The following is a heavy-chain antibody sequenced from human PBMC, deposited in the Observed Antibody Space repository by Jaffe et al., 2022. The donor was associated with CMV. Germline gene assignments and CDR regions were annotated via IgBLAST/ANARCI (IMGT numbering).Heavy chain of an antibody. CDR2: INAGNGNT. CDR3: ARSGIITIFGVVTPDGWFDP. J-gene: IGHJ5*02. Sequence: QVQLVQSGAEVKKPGASVKVSCKASGYTFTSYAMHWVRQAPGQRLEWMGWINAGNGNTKYSQKFQGRVTITRDTSASTAYMELSSLRSEDTAVYYCARSGIITIFGVVTPDGWFDPWGQGTLVTVSS. CDR1: GYTFTSYA. D-gene: IGHD3-3*01. V-gene: IGHV1-3*01.